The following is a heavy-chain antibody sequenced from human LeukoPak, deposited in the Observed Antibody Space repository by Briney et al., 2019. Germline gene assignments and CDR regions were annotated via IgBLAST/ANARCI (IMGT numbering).Heavy chain of an antibody. V-gene: IGHV3-66*01. CDR3: ARDAEPDYSPGYYYYGMGV. D-gene: IGHD3-16*01. Sequence: GGSLRLSCAASGFTVSSNYMSWVRQAPGKGLEWVSVIYSGGSTYYADSVKGRFTISRDNSKNTLYLQMNSLRAEDTAVYYCARDAEPDYSPGYYYYGMGVWGQGTTVTVSS. J-gene: IGHJ6*02. CDR1: GFTVSSNY. CDR2: IYSGGST.